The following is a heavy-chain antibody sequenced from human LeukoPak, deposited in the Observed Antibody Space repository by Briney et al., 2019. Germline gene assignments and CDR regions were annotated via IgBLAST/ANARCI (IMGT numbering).Heavy chain of an antibody. CDR2: IYYSGST. D-gene: IGHD4-17*01. CDR3: ARVRDYGDHYSLPYFDY. CDR1: GGSISSGGYY. J-gene: IGHJ4*02. Sequence: PSETLSLTCTVSGGSISSGGYYWSWIRQHPGKGLEWIGYIYYSGSTYYNPSLKSRVTISVDTSKNQFSLKLSSVTAADTVVYYCARVRDYGDHYSLPYFDYWGQGTLVTVSS. V-gene: IGHV4-31*03.